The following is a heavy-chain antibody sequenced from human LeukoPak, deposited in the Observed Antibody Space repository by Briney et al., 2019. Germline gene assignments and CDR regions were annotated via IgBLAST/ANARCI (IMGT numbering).Heavy chain of an antibody. V-gene: IGHV3-23*01. CDR2: IGGSGGRT. D-gene: IGHD3-22*01. Sequence: GGSLRLSCAVSGITLSNYGMSWVRQAPGKGLEWVAGIGGSGGRTNYADSVKGRFPISRDNPKNTLYLQMNSLRAEDTAVYFCAKRGVVIRVILVGFHKEAYYFDSWGQGALVIVSS. J-gene: IGHJ4*02. CDR1: GITLSNYG. CDR3: AKRGVVIRVILVGFHKEAYYFDS.